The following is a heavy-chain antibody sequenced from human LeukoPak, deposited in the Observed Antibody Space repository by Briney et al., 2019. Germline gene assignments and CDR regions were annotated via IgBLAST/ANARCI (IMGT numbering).Heavy chain of an antibody. Sequence: SDTLSLTCTVSGHSLSSYYWSWIRQPPGKGLEWIGYLYYSGSTNYSPSLTSRVTISVDTSKNQFTLKLSSVTAADTAVYYCARSERIIMILGGAFDIWGQGTVVTVSS. D-gene: IGHD3-22*01. V-gene: IGHV4-59*08. CDR1: GHSLSSYY. CDR2: LYYSGST. CDR3: ARSERIIMILGGAFDI. J-gene: IGHJ3*02.